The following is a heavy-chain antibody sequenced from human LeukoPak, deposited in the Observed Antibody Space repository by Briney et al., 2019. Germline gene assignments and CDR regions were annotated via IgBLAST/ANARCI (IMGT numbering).Heavy chain of an antibody. CDR2: ISWNSGSI. CDR3: AKERYSSSWYYFDY. V-gene: IGHV3-9*01. J-gene: IGHJ4*02. D-gene: IGHD6-13*01. CDR1: GFTFDDYA. Sequence: GGSLRLSCAASGFTFDDYAMHWVRQAPGKGLEWVSGISWNSGSIGYADSVKGRFTISRDNAKNSLYLQMNSLRAEDTALYYCAKERYSSSWYYFDYWGQGILVTVSS.